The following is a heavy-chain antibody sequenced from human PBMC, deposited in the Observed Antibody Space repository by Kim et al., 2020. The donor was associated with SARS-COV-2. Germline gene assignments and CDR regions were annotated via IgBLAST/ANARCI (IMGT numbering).Heavy chain of an antibody. CDR2: ISYDGSNK. CDR1: GFTFSSYG. Sequence: GGSLRLSCAPSGFTFSSYGMHWVRQAPGKGLEWVAVISYDGSNKYYADSVKGRFTISRDNSKNTLYLQMNSLRAEDTAVYYCAKEIYDSSGYYGGPFDYWGQGTLVTVSS. J-gene: IGHJ4*02. CDR3: AKEIYDSSGYYGGPFDY. D-gene: IGHD3-22*01. V-gene: IGHV3-30*18.